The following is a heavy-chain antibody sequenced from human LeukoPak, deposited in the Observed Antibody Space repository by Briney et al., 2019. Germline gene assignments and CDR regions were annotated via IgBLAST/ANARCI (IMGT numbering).Heavy chain of an antibody. CDR3: VRDATRGGDLDR. Sequence: GGSLRLSCAASGFTFTDYWMMSVRQAPGKRPEWVAQINEDGSEIYYVDSVRGRFTISRDNAKNSLDLQMNTLRVEDTAVYYCVRDATRGGDLDRSGQGSLVTVSS. J-gene: IGHJ5*02. V-gene: IGHV3-7*01. CDR2: INEDGSEI. D-gene: IGHD2-21*01. CDR1: GFTFTDYW.